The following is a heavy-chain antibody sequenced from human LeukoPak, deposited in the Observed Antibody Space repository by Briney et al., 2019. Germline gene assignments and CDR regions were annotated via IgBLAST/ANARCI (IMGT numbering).Heavy chain of an antibody. V-gene: IGHV4-59*01. CDR3: ARDLGDAYFDY. J-gene: IGHJ4*02. CDR1: GGSTSSYY. Sequence: SETLSLTCTVSGGSTSSYYWSWIRQPPGKGLEWIGYIYYSGSTNYNPSLKSRVTISVDTSKNQFSLKLSSVTAADTAVYYCARDLGDAYFDYWGQGTLVTVSS. CDR2: IYYSGST.